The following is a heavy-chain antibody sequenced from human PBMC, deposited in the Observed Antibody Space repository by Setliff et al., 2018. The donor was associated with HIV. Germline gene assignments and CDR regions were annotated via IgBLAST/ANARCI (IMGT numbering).Heavy chain of an antibody. CDR2: IGPNHGDT. CDR3: ARQLSNSLDF. D-gene: IGHD7-27*01. V-gene: IGHV1-2*02. CDR1: GYTFTDYF. J-gene: IGHJ4*02. Sequence: WASVKVSCKASGYTFTDYFIHWVRQAPGQGLEWMGWIGPNHGDTRLTNTFRGRVTMTRDTSLNTAYVELSGLRSDDTAVYFCARQLSNSLDFWGQGTLVTVSS.